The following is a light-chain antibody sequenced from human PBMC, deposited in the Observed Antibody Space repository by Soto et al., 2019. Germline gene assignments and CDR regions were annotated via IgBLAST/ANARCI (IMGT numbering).Light chain of an antibody. V-gene: IGLV2-14*01. CDR1: SSDVGGYNS. CDR3: SSYPSSSTRV. Sequence: QSALTQPASVSGSPGQSITISCTGTSSDVGGYNSVSWYQQHPGKAPKLVIYEVTNRPSGISNRFSGSKSGNTASLTISGLQAEDEADYYCSSYPSSSTRVFGNGTKVTVL. J-gene: IGLJ1*01. CDR2: EVT.